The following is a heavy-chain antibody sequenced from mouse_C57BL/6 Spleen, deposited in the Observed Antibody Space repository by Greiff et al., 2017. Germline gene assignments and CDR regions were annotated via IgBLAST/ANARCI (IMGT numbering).Heavy chain of an antibody. Sequence: QVQLQQPGAELVKPGASVKLSCKASGYTFTSYWMHWVKQRPGQGLEWIGMIHPNSGSTNYNEKFKSKDTLTVDKSSSTAYMQLSSLTSEDSAVYYCARGGEAYDYDGYFDVWGTGTTVTVSS. D-gene: IGHD2-4*01. J-gene: IGHJ1*03. V-gene: IGHV1-64*01. CDR1: GYTFTSYW. CDR2: IHPNSGST. CDR3: ARGGEAYDYDGYFDV.